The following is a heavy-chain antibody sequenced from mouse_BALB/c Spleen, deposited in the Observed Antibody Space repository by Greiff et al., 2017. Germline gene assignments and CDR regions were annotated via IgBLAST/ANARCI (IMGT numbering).Heavy chain of an antibody. J-gene: IGHJ3*01. CDR1: GYSITSGYY. CDR3: ARAYDYAFAY. V-gene: IGHV3-6*02. Sequence: ESGPGLVKPSQSLSLTCSVTGYSITSGYYWNWIRQFPGNKLEWMGYISYDGSNNYNQSLKNRISITRDTSKNQFFLKLNSVTTEDTATYYCARAYDYAFAYWGQGTLVTVSA. D-gene: IGHD2-4*01. CDR2: ISYDGSN.